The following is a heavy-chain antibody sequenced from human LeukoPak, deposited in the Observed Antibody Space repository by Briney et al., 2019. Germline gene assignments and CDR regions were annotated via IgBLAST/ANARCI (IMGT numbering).Heavy chain of an antibody. D-gene: IGHD2-2*01. J-gene: IGHJ2*01. CDR1: GGSISSSSYY. CDR2: IYYSGST. V-gene: IGHV4-39*07. Sequence: SETLSLTCTVSGGSISSSSYYWGWIRQPPGKGLEWIGSIYYSGSTYYNPSLKSRVTISVDTSKNQFSLKLSSVTAADTAVYYCARSCSSTSCWPEATIDWYFDLWGRGTLVTVSS. CDR3: ARSCSSTSCWPEATIDWYFDL.